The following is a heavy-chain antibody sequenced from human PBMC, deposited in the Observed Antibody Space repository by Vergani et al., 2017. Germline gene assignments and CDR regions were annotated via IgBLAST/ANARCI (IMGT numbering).Heavy chain of an antibody. V-gene: IGHV4-39*07. CDR3: ASQDIAVAGTGIWAFDI. CDR1: NDSVSNTFYY. D-gene: IGHD6-19*01. J-gene: IGHJ3*02. Sequence: QVQLQESGPGLVKPSETLSLTCTVSNDSVSNTFYYWGWIRQTPGKGLEWIGSIYYSGSTYYNPSLESRVTMSVDTSKSQFSLKLSSVTAADTAVYYCASQDIAVAGTGIWAFDIWGQGTMVTVSS. CDR2: IYYSGST.